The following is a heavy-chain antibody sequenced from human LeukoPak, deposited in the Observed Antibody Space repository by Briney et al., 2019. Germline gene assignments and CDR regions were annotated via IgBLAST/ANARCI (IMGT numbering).Heavy chain of an antibody. V-gene: IGHV1-18*04. Sequence: ASVKVSCKASGYTFTSYGISWVRQAPGQGLEWMGWISAYNGNTNYAQKLQGRVTMTTDTSTSTAYMELRSLRSDDTAVYYCASSMSPSSLRIRYSSSWLDAFDIWGQGTMVTVSS. CDR2: ISAYNGNT. CDR3: ASSMSPSSLRIRYSSSWLDAFDI. CDR1: GYTFTSYG. D-gene: IGHD6-13*01. J-gene: IGHJ3*02.